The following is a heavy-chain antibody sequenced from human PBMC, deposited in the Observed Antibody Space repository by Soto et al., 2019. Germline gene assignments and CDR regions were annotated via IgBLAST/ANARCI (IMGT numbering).Heavy chain of an antibody. CDR1: GYTFTGYY. CDR3: FVRYCSGGSCYPYYYYYGIDV. CDR2: INPNSGGT. J-gene: IGHJ6*02. Sequence: QVQLVQSGAEVKKPGASVKVSCKASGYTFTGYYMHWVRQAPGQGLEWMGWINPNSGGTNYAQKFQCRVTMTSDTSISTAYMELSRLRSDETAVYYCFVRYCSGGSCYPYYYYYGIDVWGQGTTVTVSS. D-gene: IGHD2-15*01. V-gene: IGHV1-2*02.